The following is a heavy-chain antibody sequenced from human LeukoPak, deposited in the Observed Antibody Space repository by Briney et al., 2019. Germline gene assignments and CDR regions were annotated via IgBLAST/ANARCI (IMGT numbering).Heavy chain of an antibody. D-gene: IGHD3-22*01. CDR1: GGTFSSYA. J-gene: IGHJ4*02. V-gene: IGHV1-69*01. CDR3: AWTYYYDSSGNPHFDY. Sequence: SVKVSCKASGGTFSSYAISWVRQAPGQGLEWMGGIIPIYGRANYAQKFQGRVTITADESTSTAYMELSSLRSEDTAVYYCAWTYYYDSSGNPHFDYWGQGTLVTVSS. CDR2: IIPIYGRA.